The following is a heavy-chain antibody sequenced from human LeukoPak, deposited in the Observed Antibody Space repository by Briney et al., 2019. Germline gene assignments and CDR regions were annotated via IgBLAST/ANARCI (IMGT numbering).Heavy chain of an antibody. J-gene: IGHJ4*02. CDR1: GGSISSYY. V-gene: IGHV4-59*01. CDR3: ARDDGDYEHSLDY. CDR2: IYYSGST. D-gene: IGHD4-17*01. Sequence: PSETLSLTCTVSGGSISSYYWSWIRQPPGKGLEWIGYIYYSGSTNYNPSLKSRVTISVDTSKNQFSLKPSSVTAADTAVYYCARDDGDYEHSLDYWGQGTLVTVSS.